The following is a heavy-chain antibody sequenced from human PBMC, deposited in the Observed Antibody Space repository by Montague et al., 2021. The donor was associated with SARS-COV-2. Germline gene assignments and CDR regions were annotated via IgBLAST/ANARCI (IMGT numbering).Heavy chain of an antibody. Sequence: SETLSLTCTVAGGSISSSSYYWGWIRQPPGKGLEWTGEINHSGSTXYNPSVESRVTLSVDTSKNQFSLKLSSVTAADTAVYYCAIPMVRGFSRAFDIWGQGTMVTVPS. V-gene: IGHV4-39*07. CDR1: GGSISSSSYY. J-gene: IGHJ3*02. CDR3: AIPMVRGFSRAFDI. CDR2: INHSGST. D-gene: IGHD3-10*01.